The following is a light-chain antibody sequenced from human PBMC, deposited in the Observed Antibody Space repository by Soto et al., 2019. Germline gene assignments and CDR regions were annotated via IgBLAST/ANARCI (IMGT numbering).Light chain of an antibody. CDR2: DAS. J-gene: IGKJ2*01. CDR1: QSISRS. V-gene: IGKV3-15*01. Sequence: EIALTQSPAILSVSPGERATLSCRASQSISRSLVWYQQKPGQAPRLLISDASTRATGIPARFSGSGSGTEFTLTIISLQSEDYAVYYCHQYNSWSPGTFGQGTKVDI. CDR3: HQYNSWSPGT.